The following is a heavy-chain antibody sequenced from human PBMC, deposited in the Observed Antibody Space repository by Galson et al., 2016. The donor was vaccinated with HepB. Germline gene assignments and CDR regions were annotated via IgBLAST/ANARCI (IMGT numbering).Heavy chain of an antibody. CDR2: ISGSGGTT. CDR3: ARGLGPGEEWFGVFFD. V-gene: IGHV3-23*01. D-gene: IGHD3-10*01. J-gene: IGHJ4*02. CDR1: GFTLRSYA. Sequence: SLRLSCAASGFTLRSYAMTWVRQAPGKGLEWVSAISGSGGTTYYADSVKDRFTISRDNSKNTVYLQMNSLRADDTALYHCARGLGPGEEWFGVFFDWGQGTLVTVSS.